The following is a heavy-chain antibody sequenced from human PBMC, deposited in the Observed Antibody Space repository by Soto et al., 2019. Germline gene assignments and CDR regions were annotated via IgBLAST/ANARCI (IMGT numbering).Heavy chain of an antibody. CDR3: ARKNDYGDFDY. D-gene: IGHD4-17*01. CDR2: ISAYSGNT. J-gene: IGHJ4*02. Sequence: ASVKVSCKASGYTFTSYGISWVRQAPGQGLEWMGWISAYSGNTNYAQKLQGRVTMTTDTSTSTTYMDLRSLRSDDTAVYYCARKNDYGDFDYWGQGTLVTVSS. CDR1: GYTFTSYG. V-gene: IGHV1-18*01.